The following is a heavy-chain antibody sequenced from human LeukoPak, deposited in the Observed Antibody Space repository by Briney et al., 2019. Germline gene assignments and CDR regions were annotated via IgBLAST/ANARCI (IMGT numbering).Heavy chain of an antibody. V-gene: IGHV3-30*18. Sequence: SGTSLRLSCAASRFTFRNYGMHWVRQAPGKGLEWLTLISLDGSNQFYADSVKGRFTISRDNSKDTLYLQMNSLRAEDTAVYYCAKDQEYYYMDVWGKGTTVTVSS. J-gene: IGHJ6*03. CDR3: AKDQEYYYMDV. D-gene: IGHD3-16*01. CDR1: RFTFRNYG. CDR2: ISLDGSNQ.